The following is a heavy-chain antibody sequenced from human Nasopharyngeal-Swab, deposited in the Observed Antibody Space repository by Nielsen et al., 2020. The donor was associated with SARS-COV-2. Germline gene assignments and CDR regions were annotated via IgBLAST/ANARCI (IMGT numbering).Heavy chain of an antibody. J-gene: IGHJ4*02. CDR3: ARHKANTDD. D-gene: IGHD5-18*01. Sequence: SNPLSLTFPPYRRSFSGYYWSWIRQPPGRGLEWIGEINHSGSTNYNPSLKSRVTISVDTSKNQFSLKLSSVTAADTAVYYCARHKANTDDWGQGTLVTVSS. V-gene: IGHV4-34*01. CDR1: RRSFSGYY. CDR2: INHSGST.